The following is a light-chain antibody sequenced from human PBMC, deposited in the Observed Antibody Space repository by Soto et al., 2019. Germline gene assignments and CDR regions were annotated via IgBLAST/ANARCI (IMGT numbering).Light chain of an antibody. Sequence: QSALTQPASVSGSPGQSITISCTGTSSDVGGYNYVSWYQQHPGKAPKLMIYEVSNRPSGVSNRFSGSKSGNTASLTISGLQSEDEADYYCSSYTSSSYVVFGRGTKLTVL. CDR3: SSYTSSSYVV. V-gene: IGLV2-14*01. CDR1: SSDVGGYNY. J-gene: IGLJ2*01. CDR2: EVS.